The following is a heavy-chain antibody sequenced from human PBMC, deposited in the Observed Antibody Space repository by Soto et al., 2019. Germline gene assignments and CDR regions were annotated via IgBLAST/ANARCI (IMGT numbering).Heavy chain of an antibody. V-gene: IGHV3-53*01. CDR3: AGYGGNSV. Sequence: EVQLVESGGGLTQPGGSLRLSCGVSGFTVSSNHVTWVRQATGKGLQWVSAIYNDGTTYYADSVKGRFTISRDNSKNTVFLQMNSLRAEDTAVYYCAGYGGNSVWGQGTLVTVSS. CDR2: IYNDGTT. CDR1: GFTVSSNH. D-gene: IGHD4-17*01. J-gene: IGHJ4*02.